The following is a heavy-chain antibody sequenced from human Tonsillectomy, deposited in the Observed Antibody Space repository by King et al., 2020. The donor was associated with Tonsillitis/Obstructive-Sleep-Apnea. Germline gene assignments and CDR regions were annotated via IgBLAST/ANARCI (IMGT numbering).Heavy chain of an antibody. Sequence: VQLVESGGGLVKPGGSLRLSCAASGFTFSSYSMNWVRQAPGKGLEWVSSISSSSSYIYYADSVKGRFTISRDNAKNSLYLQMNSLRAEDTAVYYCARVPVPYSSCYYYGILGFDYWGQGTLVTVSS. V-gene: IGHV3-21*01. CDR3: ARVPVPYSSCYYYGILGFDY. J-gene: IGHJ4*02. CDR2: ISSSSSYI. D-gene: IGHD3-22*01. CDR1: GFTFSSYS.